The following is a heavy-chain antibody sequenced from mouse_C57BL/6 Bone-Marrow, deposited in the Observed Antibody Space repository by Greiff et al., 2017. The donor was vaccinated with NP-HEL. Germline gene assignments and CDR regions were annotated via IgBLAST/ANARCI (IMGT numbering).Heavy chain of an antibody. V-gene: IGHV5-4*01. CDR2: ISDGGSYT. D-gene: IGHD1-1*01. Sequence: EVQVVESGGGLVKPGGSLKLSCAASGFTFSSYAMSWVRQTPEKRLEWVATISDGGSYTYYPDNVKGRFTISRDNAKNNLYLQMSHLKSEDTAMYYCARDYYGSSWDFDVWGTGTTVTVSS. CDR3: ARDYYGSSWDFDV. J-gene: IGHJ1*03. CDR1: GFTFSSYA.